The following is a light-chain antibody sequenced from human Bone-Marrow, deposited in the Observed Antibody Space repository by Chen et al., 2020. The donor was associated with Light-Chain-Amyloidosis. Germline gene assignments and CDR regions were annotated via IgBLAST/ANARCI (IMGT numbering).Light chain of an antibody. V-gene: IGLV1-51*01. J-gene: IGLJ2*01. CDR3: GTWDSSLSAVV. Sequence: QSVLTQPPSVSAAPGQKVTISCSGSSSNIGNNYVSWYQQLPGTAPKLLIYDNNKRPSVMPDRFSGSKSGTPATLCITGLQTGDEADYYCGTWDSSLSAVVFGGGTKLTVL. CDR2: DNN. CDR1: SSNIGNNY.